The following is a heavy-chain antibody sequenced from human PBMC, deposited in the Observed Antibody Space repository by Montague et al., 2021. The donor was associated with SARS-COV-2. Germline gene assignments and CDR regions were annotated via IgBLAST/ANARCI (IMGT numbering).Heavy chain of an antibody. Sequence: SETLSLTCAVYGGSFSDYYWTWIRQPPGKGLEWIGEINHSGSTNYNPSLQNRVTLSVDTSKNQFSLKLNSVTAADTAAYYCARGQVTASAILIVFPAAGDFDAWGRGTTVTVSS. CDR3: ARGQVTASAILIVFPAAGDFDA. D-gene: IGHD2-21*02. V-gene: IGHV4-34*01. CDR1: GGSFSDYY. J-gene: IGHJ3*01. CDR2: INHSGST.